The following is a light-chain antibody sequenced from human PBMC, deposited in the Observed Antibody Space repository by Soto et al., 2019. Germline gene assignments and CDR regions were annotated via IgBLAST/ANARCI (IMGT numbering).Light chain of an antibody. J-gene: IGKJ5*01. CDR3: QQFNDYPIT. CDR1: QGISNY. V-gene: IGKV1-9*01. Sequence: DIQLTQSPSFLSASVGDRVTITCRASQGISNYLAWYQQKPGKAPNLLIHTASTLQSGVPSRFSGSGSGTEFTLAISSLQPEEFATYYCQQFNDYPITFGQGTRLEIK. CDR2: TAS.